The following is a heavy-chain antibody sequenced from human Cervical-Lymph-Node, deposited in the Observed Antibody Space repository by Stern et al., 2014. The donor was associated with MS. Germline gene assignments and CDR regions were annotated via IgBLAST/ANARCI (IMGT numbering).Heavy chain of an antibody. D-gene: IGHD1-26*01. J-gene: IGHJ6*02. CDR1: GGTFSSYA. Sequence: VQLVESGAEVMKPGSSVKVSCKASGGTFSSYAISWVRQAPGQGLEWMGGIIPVFGTANYAQKVQGRVTSTEDATTRTAYLQLSSLRSEGTAVYYCARGELKEGLVRGMDVWGQGTTVTVSS. CDR2: IIPVFGTA. CDR3: ARGELKEGLVRGMDV. V-gene: IGHV1-69*01.